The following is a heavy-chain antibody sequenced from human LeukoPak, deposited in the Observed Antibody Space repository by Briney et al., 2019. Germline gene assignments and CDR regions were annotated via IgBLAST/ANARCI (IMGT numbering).Heavy chain of an antibody. J-gene: IGHJ4*02. V-gene: IGHV4-4*07. D-gene: IGHD4-17*01. CDR3: AREYGDFDY. Sequence: SETLSLTCTVSGASLTYYYWSWIRQPAGKGRERIGRISSSGGSRYNFALKSRVNMSVDMSKNQFSLERSSVTAADTAIYYCAREYGDFDYWGQGTLVTVSS. CDR1: GASLTYYY. CDR2: ISSSGGS.